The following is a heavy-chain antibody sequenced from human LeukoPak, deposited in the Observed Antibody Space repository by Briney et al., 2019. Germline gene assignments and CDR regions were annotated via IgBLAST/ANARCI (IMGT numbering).Heavy chain of an antibody. D-gene: IGHD6-6*01. J-gene: IGHJ4*02. V-gene: IGHV3-11*04. CDR1: GFTFSDYY. CDR3: ARDLKTKRSSSSFPFDY. Sequence: GGSLRLSCAASGFTFSDYYMSWIRQAPGKRPEWISFISGSGSRLYLADSVKGRFTISRDNAKNSLYLQMNSLRAEDTAVYYCARDLKTKRSSSSFPFDYWGQGTLVTVSS. CDR2: ISGSGSRL.